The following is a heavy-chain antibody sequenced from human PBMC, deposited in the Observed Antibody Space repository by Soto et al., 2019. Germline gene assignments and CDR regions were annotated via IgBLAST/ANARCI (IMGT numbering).Heavy chain of an antibody. Sequence: QVPLVQSGAEVKKPGASVMLSCKASGYTFTSYGISWVRQAPGQGLEWMGWISPYNGNTNYAQKFQGRVTMTTDTSTRTAYMELGSLRSDDTAVYYCARDKAFGSFYYWGQGTLVTVSS. D-gene: IGHD1-26*01. CDR1: GYTFTSYG. CDR2: ISPYNGNT. J-gene: IGHJ4*02. V-gene: IGHV1-18*01. CDR3: ARDKAFGSFYY.